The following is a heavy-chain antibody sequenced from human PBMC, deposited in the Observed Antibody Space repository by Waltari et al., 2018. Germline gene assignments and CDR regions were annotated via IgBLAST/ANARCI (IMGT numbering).Heavy chain of an antibody. CDR1: GFTFSSYA. V-gene: IGHV3-30-3*01. D-gene: IGHD6-19*01. CDR2: ISYDGSNK. CDR3: ARGYSSGWYHTYYFDY. J-gene: IGHJ4*02. Sequence: QVQLVESGGGVVQPGRSLRLSCAASGFTFSSYAMTWVRRAPGKGLEWVAVISYDGSNKYYADSVKGRFTISRDNSKNTLYLQMNSLRAEDTAVYYCARGYSSGWYHTYYFDYWGQGTLVTVSS.